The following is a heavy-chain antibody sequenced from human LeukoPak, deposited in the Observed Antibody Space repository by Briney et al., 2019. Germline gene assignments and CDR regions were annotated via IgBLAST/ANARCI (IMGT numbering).Heavy chain of an antibody. CDR2: INTNTGNP. CDR1: GYTFTSYA. CDR3: ARDPTTMVRGRRRREYFQH. J-gene: IGHJ1*01. V-gene: IGHV7-4-1*02. D-gene: IGHD3-10*01. Sequence: ASVKVSCKASGYTFTSYAMNWVRQAPGQGLEWMGWINTNTGNPTYAQGFTGRFVFSLDTSVSTAYLQISSLKAEDTAVYYCARDPTTMVRGRRRREYFQHWGQGTLVAVSS.